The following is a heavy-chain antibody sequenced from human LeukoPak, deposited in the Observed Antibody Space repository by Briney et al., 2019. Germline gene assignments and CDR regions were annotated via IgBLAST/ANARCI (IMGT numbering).Heavy chain of an antibody. CDR3: SSHLYRSGDY. J-gene: IGHJ4*02. CDR2: IYYSGSA. V-gene: IGHV4-59*01. D-gene: IGHD6-25*01. Sequence: PSETLSLTCTVSGGSISSYYWSWIRHPPGQGLEWIGYIYYSGSANYNPSLKSRVTISVYTSKNQFSLKLSFITAADTAVYVCSSHLYRSGDYWGQGTLVTVSS. CDR1: GGSISSYY.